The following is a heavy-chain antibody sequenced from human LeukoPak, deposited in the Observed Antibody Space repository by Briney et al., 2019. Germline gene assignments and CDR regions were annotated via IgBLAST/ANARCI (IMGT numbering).Heavy chain of an antibody. J-gene: IGHJ4*02. CDR2: INHSGST. Sequence: SETLSLTCAVYGGSFSGYYWSWIRQPPGKGLEWIGEINHSGSTNYNPSLKSRVTISVDTSKNQFSLKLSSVTAADTAEYYCASGKMRGYCSSTSCPRLGYFDYWGQGTLVTVSS. CDR3: ASGKMRGYCSSTSCPRLGYFDY. D-gene: IGHD2-2*01. CDR1: GGSFSGYY. V-gene: IGHV4-34*01.